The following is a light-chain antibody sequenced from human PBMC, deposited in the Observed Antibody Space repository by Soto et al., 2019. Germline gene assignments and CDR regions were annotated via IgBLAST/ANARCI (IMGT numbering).Light chain of an antibody. V-gene: IGKV1-5*03. CDR3: QHYNSYPYT. J-gene: IGKJ2*01. Sequence: DIQMTQSPSTLSASVGDRVTITCRASQSIGSWVAWYHQKIGKAPKLLIYKASCLESGVPSRFSGSGSGTDFTLTISSLQPDDFANYYCQHYNSYPYTFGQGTKLEIK. CDR1: QSIGSW. CDR2: KAS.